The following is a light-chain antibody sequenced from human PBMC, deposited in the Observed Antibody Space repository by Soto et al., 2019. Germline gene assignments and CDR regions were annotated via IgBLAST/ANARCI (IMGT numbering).Light chain of an antibody. CDR3: QSYDRSLSDHV. CDR1: SSNIGAGYD. CDR2: GNS. J-gene: IGLJ1*01. V-gene: IGLV1-40*01. Sequence: QSVLTQPPSVSGAPGQMVTIPCTGSSSNIGAGYDVHWYQQLPGTAPKLLIYGNSNRPSGVPDRFSGSKSGTSASLAITGLQAEDEADYYCQSYDRSLSDHVFGTGTKVTVL.